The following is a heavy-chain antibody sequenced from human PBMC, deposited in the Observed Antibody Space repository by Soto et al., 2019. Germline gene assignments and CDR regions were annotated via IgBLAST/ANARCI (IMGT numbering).Heavy chain of an antibody. CDR3: AKDFRPWGSTSLNWFDP. Sequence: PGGSLRLSCAASGFTFDDYAMHWVRQAPGKGLEWVSGISWNSGSIGYADSVKGRFTISRDNAKNSLYLQMNSLRAEDTALYYCAKDFRPWGSTSLNWFDPWGQGTLVTVSS. V-gene: IGHV3-9*01. CDR1: GFTFDDYA. D-gene: IGHD2-2*01. CDR2: ISWNSGSI. J-gene: IGHJ5*02.